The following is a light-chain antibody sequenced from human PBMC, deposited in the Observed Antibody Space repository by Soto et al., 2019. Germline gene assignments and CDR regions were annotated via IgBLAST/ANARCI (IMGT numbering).Light chain of an antibody. CDR2: NND. V-gene: IGLV1-44*01. J-gene: IGLJ3*02. CDR3: AAWDDSLTAVL. Sequence: QSVLTQPPSASGTPGQSVTISCSGSSSNIGSNTVNWYQQLSGAAPKLLIHNNDQRPSGVPDRFSCSKSDTSASLAISGLQSADEADYYCAAWDDSLTAVLFGGGTKLTVL. CDR1: SSNIGSNT.